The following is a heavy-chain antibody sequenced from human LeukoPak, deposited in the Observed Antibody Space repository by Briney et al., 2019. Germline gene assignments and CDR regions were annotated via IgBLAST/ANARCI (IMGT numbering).Heavy chain of an antibody. Sequence: SETLSLTCTVSGGSISSYYWTWIRQPAGKGLEYLGRIHASGNTYYNPSLNSRVAISIDTSKNQFSLKVSSVAAADTAVYYCARDLGYGYYFYYYMDVSGKGNTVTVSS. CDR1: GGSISSYY. J-gene: IGHJ6*03. V-gene: IGHV4-4*07. D-gene: IGHD5-18*01. CDR2: IHASGNT. CDR3: ARDLGYGYYFYYYMDV.